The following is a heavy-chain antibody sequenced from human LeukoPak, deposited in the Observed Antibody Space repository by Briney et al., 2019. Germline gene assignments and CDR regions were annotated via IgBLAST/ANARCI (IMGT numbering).Heavy chain of an antibody. V-gene: IGHV3-69-1*01. CDR3: AREGCSSASCSSYYYMDV. J-gene: IGHJ6*03. CDR2: ITGSSTSI. D-gene: IGHD2-2*01. Sequence: PGGSLRLSCAASGFSVSDYYMNWVRQAPGKGLEWVSSITGSSTSIEYADSVKGRFTISRDNAKNSLYLQMNSLRAEDTAVYYCAREGCSSASCSSYYYMDVWGKGTTVTVSS. CDR1: GFSVSDYY.